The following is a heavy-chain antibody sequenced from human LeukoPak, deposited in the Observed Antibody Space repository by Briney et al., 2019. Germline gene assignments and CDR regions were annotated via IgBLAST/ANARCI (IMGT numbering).Heavy chain of an antibody. V-gene: IGHV1-2*02. CDR1: GYIFTGYC. CDR3: ARGRGGCGGSNWFDP. Sequence: ASVKVSCKASGYIFTGYCMHWVRQAPGQGLEWMGWINPKSGGTVYAQKFQGRVTMTRDMSISTAYMELNRLKSDDTAMYYCARGRGGCGGSNWFDPWGQGTLVTVSS. CDR2: INPKSGGT. J-gene: IGHJ5*02. D-gene: IGHD6-19*01.